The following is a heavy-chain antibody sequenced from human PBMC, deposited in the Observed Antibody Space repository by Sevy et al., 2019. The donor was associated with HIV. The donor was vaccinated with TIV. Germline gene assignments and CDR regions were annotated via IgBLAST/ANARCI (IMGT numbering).Heavy chain of an antibody. Sequence: SETLSLICTVSGGSIGRSSYDWGWIRQPPGKGLEWIGTVYHSGTTYYNPSLKSRVTISVDTSKNQFSLKLSSVTAADTAVYFCARQGGIVDRAFDYWGQRTLVTVSS. CDR1: GGSIGRSSYD. D-gene: IGHD2-21*01. CDR3: ARQGGIVDRAFDY. V-gene: IGHV4-39*01. CDR2: VYHSGTT. J-gene: IGHJ4*02.